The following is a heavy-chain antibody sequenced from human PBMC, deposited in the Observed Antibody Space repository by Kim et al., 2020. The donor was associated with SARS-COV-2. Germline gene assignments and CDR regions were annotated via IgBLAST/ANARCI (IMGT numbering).Heavy chain of an antibody. V-gene: IGHV3-11*03. CDR2: T. D-gene: IGHD3-16*01. CDR3: ASSGESAIDY. J-gene: IGHJ4*02. Sequence: TNDADSVKGRFTISRDNAKNTRYLQMNSLRAEDTAVYYGASSGESAIDYWGQGTLVTVSS.